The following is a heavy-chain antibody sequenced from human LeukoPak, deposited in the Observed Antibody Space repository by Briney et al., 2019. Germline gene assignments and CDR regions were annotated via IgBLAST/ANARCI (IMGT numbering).Heavy chain of an antibody. CDR2: IYYSGST. J-gene: IGHJ5*02. CDR1: GDSISSRSYY. CDR3: ARRMYYYDSSGYGGYWLDP. Sequence: SETLSLTCTVSGDSISSRSYYWSWIRQPPGKGLEWIGYIYYSGSTNYNPSLKSRVTISVDTSKNQFSLKLSSVTAADTAVYYCARRMYYYDSSGYGGYWLDPWGQGTLVTVSS. D-gene: IGHD3-22*01. V-gene: IGHV4-61*05.